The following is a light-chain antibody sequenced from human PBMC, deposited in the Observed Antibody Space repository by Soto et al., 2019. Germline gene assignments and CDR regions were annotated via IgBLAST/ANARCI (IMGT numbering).Light chain of an antibody. J-gene: IGLJ1*01. CDR3: SSFADSSAGDDV. V-gene: IGLV2-14*01. Sequence: QSALTQPASVSGSPGQSITISCTGTNSDIGGYEYVSWYQQHPGGVPKLLIYDVASRPSGVSRRFSGSKSGNSAYLTISGLQADDEADYYCSSFADSSAGDDVFGAGTKLTVL. CDR2: DVA. CDR1: NSDIGGYEY.